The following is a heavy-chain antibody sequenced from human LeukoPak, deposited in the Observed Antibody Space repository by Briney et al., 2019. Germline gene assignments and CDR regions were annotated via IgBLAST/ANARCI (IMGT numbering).Heavy chain of an antibody. D-gene: IGHD6-6*01. V-gene: IGHV4-59*01. CDR3: ARITISSSAVEY. Sequence: SETLSLTCTVSGGSISSYYWSWIRQPPGKGLEWIGDIYYSGSSNYNPYLKSRVTISVVTSKNQSSLKLSSVTAADPAVYYCARITISSSAVEYWGQRTLVTVSS. J-gene: IGHJ4*02. CDR2: IYYSGSS. CDR1: GGSISSYY.